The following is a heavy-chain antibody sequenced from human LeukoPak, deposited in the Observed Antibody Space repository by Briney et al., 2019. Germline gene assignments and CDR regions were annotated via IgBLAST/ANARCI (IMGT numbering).Heavy chain of an antibody. CDR2: IKSKTDGGTT. CDR3: TTGPEQLVSWSYYYYGMDV. J-gene: IGHJ6*02. Sequence: GGSLRLSCAASGFTFSNAWMSWVRQAPGKGLEWVGRIKSKTDGGTTDYAAPVKGRFTISRDDSKNTLYLQMNSLKTEDTAVYYCTTGPEQLVSWSYYYYGMDVWGQGTTVTVSS. V-gene: IGHV3-15*01. CDR1: GFTFSNAW. D-gene: IGHD6-6*01.